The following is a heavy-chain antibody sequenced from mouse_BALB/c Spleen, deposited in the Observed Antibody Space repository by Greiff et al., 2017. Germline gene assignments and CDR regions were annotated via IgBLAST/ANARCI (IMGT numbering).Heavy chain of an antibody. CDR1: GFTFSSYA. J-gene: IGHJ4*01. CDR2: ISSGGST. CDR3: TRGDDGYYAMDY. Sequence: EVQLVESGGGLVKPGGSLKLSCAASGFTFSSYAMSWVRQTPGKRLEWVASISSGGSTYYPDSVKGRFTISRDNARNILYLQMSSLRSEDTAKYYCTRGDDGYYAMDYWGQGTSVTVSS. D-gene: IGHD2-3*01. V-gene: IGHV5-6-5*01.